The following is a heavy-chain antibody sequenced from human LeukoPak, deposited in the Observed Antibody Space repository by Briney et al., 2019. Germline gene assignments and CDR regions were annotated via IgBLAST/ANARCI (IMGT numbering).Heavy chain of an antibody. D-gene: IGHD3-16*02. V-gene: IGHV4-59*08. CDR2: IYVTGST. J-gene: IGHJ6*03. Sequence: PSETLSLTCIVSGGSIGTYYWSWIRQSPGKGLEWIGYIYVTGSTRYNPYLQSRVTISVDTSRNQFFLEMSSVTAADTAVYYCARHIGGGIEDMDVWGTGTKVTVSS. CDR3: ARHIGGGIEDMDV. CDR1: GGSIGTYY.